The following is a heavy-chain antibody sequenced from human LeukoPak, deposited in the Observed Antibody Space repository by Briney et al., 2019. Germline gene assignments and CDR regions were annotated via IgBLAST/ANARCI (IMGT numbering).Heavy chain of an antibody. V-gene: IGHV4-59*01. CDR2: IYYTGIT. Sequence: PSETLSLTCTVSGGSISSYYWSRIRQPPGKGLEWIGYIYYTGITNYYNPSLESRVTISVDTSKNQFSLKLSSVTAADTAVYYCARGILSGSYYSLFDYWGQGTLVTVSS. CDR1: GGSISSYY. D-gene: IGHD1-26*01. CDR3: ARGILSGSYYSLFDY. J-gene: IGHJ4*02.